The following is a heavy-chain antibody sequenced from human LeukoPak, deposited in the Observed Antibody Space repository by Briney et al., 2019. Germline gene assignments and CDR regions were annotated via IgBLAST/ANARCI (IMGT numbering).Heavy chain of an antibody. CDR3: AREESGGYCTNGVCYLSWFDP. V-gene: IGHV3-11*01. D-gene: IGHD2-8*01. CDR2: ISSSGSTI. CDR1: GFTFSDYY. J-gene: IGHJ5*02. Sequence: GGSLRLSCAASGFTFSDYYMSWIRQAPGKGLEWVSYISSSGSTIYYADSVKGRFTISRDNAKNSLYLQMNSLRAEDTAVYYCAREESGGYCTNGVCYLSWFDPWGQGTLVTVSS.